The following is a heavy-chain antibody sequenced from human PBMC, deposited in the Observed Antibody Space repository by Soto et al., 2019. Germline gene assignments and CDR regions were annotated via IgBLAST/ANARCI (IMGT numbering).Heavy chain of an antibody. CDR1: GYTFTSYA. Sequence: QVQLVQSGAEVKKPGASVKVSCKASGYTFTSYAMHWVRQAPGQRLQWMGWINAGNGNTKYSQKFQGRVTITRDTSASTAYMELSSLRSEDTAVYYCARDFTGYSSRWAGFDPWGQGTLVTVSS. J-gene: IGHJ5*02. D-gene: IGHD6-13*01. V-gene: IGHV1-3*01. CDR3: ARDFTGYSSRWAGFDP. CDR2: INAGNGNT.